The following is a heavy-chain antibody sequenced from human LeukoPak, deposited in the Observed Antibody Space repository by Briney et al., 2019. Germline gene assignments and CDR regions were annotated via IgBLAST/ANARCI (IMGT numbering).Heavy chain of an antibody. Sequence: PSETLSLTCTDSGGSISSYYWTWIRQPPGKGLEWIGFIYYSGSTNYNPSLKSRVTISVDTSKNQFSLKLSSVTAADTAVYYCARQDVATSHDAFDTWGQGTMVTVSS. CDR3: ARQDVATSHDAFDT. CDR1: GGSISSYY. J-gene: IGHJ3*02. V-gene: IGHV4-59*08. CDR2: IYYSGST. D-gene: IGHD5-12*01.